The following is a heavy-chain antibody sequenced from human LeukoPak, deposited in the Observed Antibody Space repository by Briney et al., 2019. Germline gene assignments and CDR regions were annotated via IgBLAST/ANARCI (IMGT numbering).Heavy chain of an antibody. CDR3: ARSRTPVRAYCGGDCYADAFDI. CDR2: INPSGGST. D-gene: IGHD2-21*02. J-gene: IGHJ3*02. V-gene: IGHV1-46*01. CDR1: GYTFTSYY. Sequence: ASVKVSCKASGYTFTSYYMHWVRQAPGQGLEWMGIINPSGGSTSYAQKFQGRVTMTRDTSTSTVYMALSSLRSEDTAVYYCARSRTPVRAYCGGDCYADAFDIWGQGTMVTVSS.